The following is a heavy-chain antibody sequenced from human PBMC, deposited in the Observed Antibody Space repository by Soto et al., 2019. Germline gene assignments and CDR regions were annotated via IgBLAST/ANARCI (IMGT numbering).Heavy chain of an antibody. CDR3: ARAGTSLGYCSSTSCYEFDY. D-gene: IGHD2-2*01. V-gene: IGHV3-48*02. CDR1: GFTFSSYS. Sequence: LRLSCAASGFTFSSYSMNWVRQAPGKGLQWVSYISRSSRNIYYAASVKGRFTISRDNAKNSLYLQMNTLTDEDTAVYYCARAGTSLGYCSSTSCYEFDYWGQGTLVTVSS. J-gene: IGHJ4*02. CDR2: ISRSSRNI.